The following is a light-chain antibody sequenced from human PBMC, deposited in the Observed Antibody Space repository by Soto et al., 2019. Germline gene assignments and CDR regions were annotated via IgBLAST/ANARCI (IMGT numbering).Light chain of an antibody. CDR2: EGS. CDR1: SSDVGSYNL. Sequence: QSVLTQPASVSGSPGQSITISGTGSSSDVGSYNLVSWHQQYPGKAPKLMIYEGSKRPSGVSNRFSGSKSGNTASLTISGLQAEDEADYYCCSYAGRSTLVFGGGTKLTVL. V-gene: IGLV2-23*01. J-gene: IGLJ3*02. CDR3: CSYAGRSTLV.